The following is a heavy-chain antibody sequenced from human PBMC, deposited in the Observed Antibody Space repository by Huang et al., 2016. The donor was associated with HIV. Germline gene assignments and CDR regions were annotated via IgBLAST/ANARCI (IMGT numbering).Heavy chain of an antibody. CDR3: ARGPHSARTLDF. CDR2: IEHSGST. V-gene: IGHV4-34*01. J-gene: IGHJ4*02. Sequence: QVQLQQWGAGLLKPSETLSLTCAVYGGSFTGYYWSWFRQPPGQGLEWIGEIEHSGSTNYNPALKSRVTMSVDTSKNQFSLKLISVTAADTAMYYCARGPHSARTLDFWGQGTLVTVSS. D-gene: IGHD6-6*01. CDR1: GGSFTGYY.